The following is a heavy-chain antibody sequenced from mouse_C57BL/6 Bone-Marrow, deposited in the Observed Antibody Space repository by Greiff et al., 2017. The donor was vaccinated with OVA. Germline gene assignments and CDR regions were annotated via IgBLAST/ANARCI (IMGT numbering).Heavy chain of an antibody. CDR3: ATENYGNYYYAMDY. Sequence: VQLQQPGAELVKPGASVKVSCKASGYTFTSYWMHWVKQRPGQGLEWIGRIHPSDSDTNYNQKFKGKATLTVDKSSSTAYMQLSSLTSEDSAVYYCATENYGNYYYAMDYWGQGTSVTVSS. CDR1: GYTFTSYW. CDR2: IHPSDSDT. D-gene: IGHD2-1*01. J-gene: IGHJ4*01. V-gene: IGHV1-74*01.